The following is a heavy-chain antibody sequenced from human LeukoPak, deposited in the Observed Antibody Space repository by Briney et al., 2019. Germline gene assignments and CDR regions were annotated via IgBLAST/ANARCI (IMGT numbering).Heavy chain of an antibody. CDR3: ARHYRYSSGWYNWFDP. J-gene: IGHJ5*02. D-gene: IGHD6-19*01. V-gene: IGHV4-59*08. CDR1: GGSISSYY. Sequence: SETLSLTCTVSGGSISSYYWSWIRQPPGKGLEWIGYTYYSGSTNYNPSLKSRVTISVDTSKNQFSLKLSSVTAADTAVYYCARHYRYSSGWYNWFDPWGQGTLVTVSS. CDR2: TYYSGST.